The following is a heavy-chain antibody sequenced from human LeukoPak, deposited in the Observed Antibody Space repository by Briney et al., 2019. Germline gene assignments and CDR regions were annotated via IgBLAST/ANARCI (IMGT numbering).Heavy chain of an antibody. J-gene: IGHJ4*02. CDR3: AGPYASWIPIGN. V-gene: IGHV4-39*01. Sequence: SETLSLTCTVSGGSISSYYWGWIRQPPGKGLEWIGSIYYSGSTYYNPSLKSRVTISVDTSKNQFSLKLSSVTAADTAVYYCAGPYASWIPIGNWGQGTLVTVSS. D-gene: IGHD5-12*01. CDR2: IYYSGST. CDR1: GGSISSYY.